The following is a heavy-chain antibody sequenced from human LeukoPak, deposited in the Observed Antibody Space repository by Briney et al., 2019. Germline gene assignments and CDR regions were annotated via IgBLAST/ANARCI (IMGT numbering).Heavy chain of an antibody. J-gene: IGHJ4*02. CDR1: GFTFSSYW. V-gene: IGHV3-7*01. Sequence: GGSLRLSCAASGFTFSSYWMSWVRQAPGKGLEWVANIKQDGSEKYYVDSVKGRFSISRDNAKNSLYLQMNSLRAEDTAVYYCARDERITIFGVVARSFDYWGQGTLVTVSS. CDR2: IKQDGSEK. D-gene: IGHD3-3*01. CDR3: ARDERITIFGVVARSFDY.